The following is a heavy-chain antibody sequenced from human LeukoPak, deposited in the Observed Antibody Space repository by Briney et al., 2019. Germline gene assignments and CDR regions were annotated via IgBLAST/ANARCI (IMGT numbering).Heavy chain of an antibody. CDR1: GFTLSSYG. CDR2: IRYDGSNK. D-gene: IGHD2-2*02. J-gene: IGHJ4*02. CDR3: AKDLPTLNIVVVPAAIPLDY. V-gene: IGHV3-30*02. Sequence: GGSLRLSCAASGFTLSSYGMHWVRQAPGKGLEWVAFIRYDGSNKYYADSVKGRFTISRDNSKNTLYLQMNSLRAEDTAVYYCAKDLPTLNIVVVPAAIPLDYWGQGTLVTVSS.